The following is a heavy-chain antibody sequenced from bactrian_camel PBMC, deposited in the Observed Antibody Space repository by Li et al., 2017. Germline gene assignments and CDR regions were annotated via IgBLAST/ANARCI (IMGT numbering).Heavy chain of an antibody. Sequence: VQLVESGGGSVQPGGSLTLSCAAGRYTYKRNCMGWFRQAPGKVREGVASVYTAGGSTYYVDSVKGRFTISQDTAKKTLYLQMNNLKSEDTALYFCATLSCRRGIASMTPLHNQWGQGTQVTVS. D-gene: IGHD4*01. CDR2: VYTAGGST. CDR3: ATLSCRRGIASMTPLHNQ. V-gene: IGHV3S1*01. CDR1: RYTYKRNC. J-gene: IGHJ4*01.